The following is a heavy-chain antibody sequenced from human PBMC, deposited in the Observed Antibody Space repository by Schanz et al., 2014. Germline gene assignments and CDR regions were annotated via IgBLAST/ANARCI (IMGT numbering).Heavy chain of an antibody. J-gene: IGHJ4*02. CDR1: GFNFSDYA. CDR3: AKNQYDDVDLSSFYFDF. D-gene: IGHD3-10*02. Sequence: EVQLVESGGGLVPPGGSLRLSCAASGFNFSDYAMCWVRQAPGKGLEWVSTIGTSGGTNYAESVKGRFTISRDNSKNTLYLQMNSLRAEDTAVYYCAKNQYDDVDLSSFYFDFWGQGTLVTVSS. V-gene: IGHV3-23*04. CDR2: IGTSGGT.